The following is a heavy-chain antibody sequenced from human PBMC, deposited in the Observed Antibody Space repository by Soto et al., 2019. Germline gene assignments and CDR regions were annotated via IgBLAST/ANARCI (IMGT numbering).Heavy chain of an antibody. V-gene: IGHV3-15*01. CDR1: GFTFDNAW. Sequence: EVQLVESGGGLVKPGGSLRLSCAASGFTFDNAWMSWVRQAPGKGLEWVGRIKSKTDGGTADYAAHVKGRFTISRDDSKNTLFLQMNSLKTEDTAVYYCTTDRGHMYDCDSWGQGTLVPGSS. CDR2: IKSKTDGGTA. D-gene: IGHD2-8*01. CDR3: TTDRGHMYDCDS. J-gene: IGHJ4*02.